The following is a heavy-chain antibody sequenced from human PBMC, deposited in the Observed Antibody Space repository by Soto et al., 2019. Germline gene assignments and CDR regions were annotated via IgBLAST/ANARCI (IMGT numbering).Heavy chain of an antibody. V-gene: IGHV3-23*01. Sequence: EVQLLESGGGLVQPGGSLRLSCAASGFTFSSYAMSWVRQAPGKGLEWVSAISGSGGSTYYADSVKGRFTISRDNSKNTLYLQRNSLRAEDTAVYYCAKDPTQRTTVTTHDYWGQGTLVTVSS. J-gene: IGHJ4*02. CDR3: AKDPTQRTTVTTHDY. D-gene: IGHD4-17*01. CDR1: GFTFSSYA. CDR2: ISGSGGST.